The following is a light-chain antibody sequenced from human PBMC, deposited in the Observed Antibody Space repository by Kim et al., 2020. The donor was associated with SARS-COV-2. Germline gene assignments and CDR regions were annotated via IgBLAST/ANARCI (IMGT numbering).Light chain of an antibody. CDR2: RDS. CDR3: QVWDSSTAWV. J-gene: IGLJ2*01. CDR1: NIGNEH. Sequence: ALGQTARITCGGNNIGNEHVHWYQQKPGQAPMLVIYRDSNRPPGIPERFSGSNSQNTATLTISRAQAGDEADYYCQVWDSSTAWVFGGGTQLTVL. V-gene: IGLV3-9*01.